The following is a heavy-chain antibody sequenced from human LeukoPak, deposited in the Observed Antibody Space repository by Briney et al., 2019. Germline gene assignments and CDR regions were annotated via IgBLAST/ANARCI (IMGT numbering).Heavy chain of an antibody. D-gene: IGHD6-13*01. CDR3: AKDAAGPEY. Sequence: PGGSLRLSCVVSGLTFSRYSMRGVREARGGGREGVSGISAGGGNAWYPDPVKGRFTISRDNSRNTLFLQMDSLRVEATAIYYCAKDAAGPEYWGQGTRVTVSS. V-gene: IGHV3-23*01. J-gene: IGHJ4*02. CDR1: GLTFSRYS. CDR2: ISAGGGNA.